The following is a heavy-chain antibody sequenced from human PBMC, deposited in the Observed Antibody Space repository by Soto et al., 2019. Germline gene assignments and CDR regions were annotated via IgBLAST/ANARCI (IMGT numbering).Heavy chain of an antibody. V-gene: IGHV4-34*01. J-gene: IGHJ5*02. CDR2: INHSGST. CDR3: ARLSNSSSWYDWFDP. D-gene: IGHD6-13*01. CDR1: GGSFSGYY. Sequence: QVQLQQWGAGLLKPSETLSLTCAVYGGSFSGYYWSWIRQPPGKGLEWIGEINHSGSTNYNPSLKRRVTISVDPSNNQFSLKLSSVTAADTAVYYCARLSNSSSWYDWFDPWGQGTLVTVSS.